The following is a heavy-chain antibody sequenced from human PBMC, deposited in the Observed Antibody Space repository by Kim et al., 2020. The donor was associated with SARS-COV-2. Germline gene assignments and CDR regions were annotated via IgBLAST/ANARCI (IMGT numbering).Heavy chain of an antibody. CDR2: IYYSGST. CDR3: ARMDYYDSSGYYRD. D-gene: IGHD3-22*01. Sequence: SETLSLTCTVSGGSISSYYWSWIRQPPGKGLEWIGYIYYSGSTNYNPSLKSRVTISVDTSKNQFSLKLSSVTAADTAVYYCARMDYYDSSGYYRDWGQGTLVTVSS. CDR1: GGSISSYY. J-gene: IGHJ4*02. V-gene: IGHV4-59*01.